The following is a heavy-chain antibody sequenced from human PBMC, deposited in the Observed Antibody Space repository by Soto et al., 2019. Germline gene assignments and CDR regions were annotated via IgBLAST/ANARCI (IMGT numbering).Heavy chain of an antibody. CDR2: INTAKGTR. CDR1: GYTFTSFA. CDR3: ARDGGYGDYADYKYYGMDV. J-gene: IGHJ6*02. V-gene: IGHV1-3*04. D-gene: IGHD4-17*01. Sequence: GASVKVSCKASGYTFTSFALHWVRQAPGQGLEWMGWINTAKGTRQCSQRFQNRVTITKDTSASTLYLELSSLTSEDTAVYYCARDGGYGDYADYKYYGMDVWGQGTTVTVSS.